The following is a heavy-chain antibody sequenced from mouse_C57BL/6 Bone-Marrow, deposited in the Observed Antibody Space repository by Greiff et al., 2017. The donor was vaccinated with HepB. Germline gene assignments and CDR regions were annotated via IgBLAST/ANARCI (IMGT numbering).Heavy chain of an antibody. D-gene: IGHD1-1*01. CDR1: GYTFTSYW. Sequence: VQLQQPGAELVKPGASVKLSCKASGYTFTSYWMHWVKQRPGRGLEWSGRIDPNSGGTKYNEKFKSKATLTVDKPSSTAYMQLSSLTSEDSAVYYCARWAYYYGRGFAYWGQGTLVTVSA. J-gene: IGHJ3*01. V-gene: IGHV1-72*01. CDR3: ARWAYYYGRGFAY. CDR2: IDPNSGGT.